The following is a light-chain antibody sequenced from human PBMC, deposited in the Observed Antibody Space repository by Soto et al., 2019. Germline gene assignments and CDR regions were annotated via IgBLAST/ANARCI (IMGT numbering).Light chain of an antibody. J-gene: IGKJ1*01. CDR1: QGIRNY. CDR3: HQYNSYPRT. Sequence: DIQMTQSPSSLSASVGDRVTITCRASQGIRNYLAWFQQKPGKDPKSLIYAASRLQSGVPSKFSGSGSGTDVTLTISSLQPEDFATYYCHQYNSYPRTFGQGTKVEIK. CDR2: AAS. V-gene: IGKV1-16*02.